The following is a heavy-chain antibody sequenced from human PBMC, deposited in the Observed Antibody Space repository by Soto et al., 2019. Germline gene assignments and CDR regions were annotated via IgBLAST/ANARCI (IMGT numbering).Heavy chain of an antibody. Sequence: GGSLRLSCAASGFTFSSYSMNWVRQAPGKGLEWVSSISSSSYIYYADSVKGRFTISRDNAKNSLYLQMNSLRAEDTAVYYCARPGSGSYPSYYYGMDVWGQGTTVTVSS. CDR1: GFTFSSYS. J-gene: IGHJ6*02. CDR3: ARPGSGSYPSYYYGMDV. V-gene: IGHV3-21*01. CDR2: ISSSSYI. D-gene: IGHD3-10*01.